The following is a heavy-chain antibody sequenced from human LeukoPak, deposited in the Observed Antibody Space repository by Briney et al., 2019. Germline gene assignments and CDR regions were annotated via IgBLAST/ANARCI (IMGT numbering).Heavy chain of an antibody. CDR1: GGSISSYY. Sequence: NPSETLSLTCTVSGGSISSYYWSWIRQPAGKGLEWIGRIYTSGSTNYNPSLKSRVTMSVDTSKNQFSLKLSSVTAADTAVYYCARGSSWSRYNWFDPWGQGTLVTVSS. J-gene: IGHJ5*02. CDR3: ARGSSWSRYNWFDP. V-gene: IGHV4-4*07. D-gene: IGHD6-13*01. CDR2: IYTSGST.